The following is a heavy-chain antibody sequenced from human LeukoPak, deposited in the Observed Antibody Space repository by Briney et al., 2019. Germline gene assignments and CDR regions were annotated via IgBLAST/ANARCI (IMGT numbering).Heavy chain of an antibody. Sequence: ASVKVSCKASGYTFTGYYMHWVRQAPGQGREWMGWINPNSGGTNYAQKLQGRVTMTRDTSISTAYMELSRLRSDDTAVYYCARVQQLGRDFDYWGQGTLVTVSS. CDR1: GYTFTGYY. J-gene: IGHJ4*02. V-gene: IGHV1-2*02. CDR3: ARVQQLGRDFDY. CDR2: INPNSGGT. D-gene: IGHD6-13*01.